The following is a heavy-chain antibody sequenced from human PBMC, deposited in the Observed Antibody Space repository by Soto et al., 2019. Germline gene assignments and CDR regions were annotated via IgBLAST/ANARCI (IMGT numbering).Heavy chain of an antibody. CDR1: GGTFSSYA. V-gene: IGHV1-69*01. Sequence: QVQLVQSGAEVKKPGSSVKVSCKASGGTFSSYAISWVRQAPGQGLEWMGGIIPISGTANYAQKFQVRVTITADESTSTAHMELSSLRAEDTAVYYCARSQGSSTSLEIYYYYYYGMDVWGQGTTVTVSS. J-gene: IGHJ6*02. D-gene: IGHD2-2*01. CDR2: IIPISGTA. CDR3: ARSQGSSTSLEIYYYYYYGMDV.